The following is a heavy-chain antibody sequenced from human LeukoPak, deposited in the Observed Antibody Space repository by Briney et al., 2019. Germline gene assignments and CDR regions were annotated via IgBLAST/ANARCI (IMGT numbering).Heavy chain of an antibody. CDR2: INGDGRNI. D-gene: IGHD3-22*01. J-gene: IGHJ6*02. CDR3: ARDTYYYNSSAFYHYYYGMDV. V-gene: IGHV3-74*01. CDR1: GFTFSSYW. Sequence: GGSLRLSCVASGFTFSSYWMHWVRQDPRKGLVWVSRINGDGRNINYADSVRGRFTISRDNAKNTLYLQMNSLRAEDTAVYYCARDTYYYNSSAFYHYYYGMDVWGQGTTVTVSS.